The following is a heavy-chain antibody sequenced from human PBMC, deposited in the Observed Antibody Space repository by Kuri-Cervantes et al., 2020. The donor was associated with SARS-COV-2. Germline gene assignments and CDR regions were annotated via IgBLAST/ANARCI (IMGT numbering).Heavy chain of an antibody. CDR3: AKAKGITIFGVVSLPHGYFDL. J-gene: IGHJ2*01. CDR2: ISSSSSYI. D-gene: IGHD3-3*01. CDR1: GFTFSSYS. Sequence: GESLKISCAASGFTFSSYSMNWVRQAPGKGLEWVSSISSSSSYIYYADSVKGRFTISRDNAKNSLYLQMNSLRAEDTAVYYCAKAKGITIFGVVSLPHGYFDLWGRGTLVTVSS. V-gene: IGHV3-21*01.